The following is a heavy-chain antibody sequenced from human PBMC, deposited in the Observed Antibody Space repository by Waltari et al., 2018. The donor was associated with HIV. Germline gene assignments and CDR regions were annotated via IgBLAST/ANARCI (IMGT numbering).Heavy chain of an antibody. CDR3: ARGYSSSRWIPLYH. D-gene: IGHD6-6*01. CDR2: FWSDGVEI. V-gene: IGHV3-33*01. CDR1: GFTFSHFA. Sequence: QVQLVESGRVLGQPGTSLTLARVVSGFTFSHFAIHWVRPSPGKGLEWLAVFWSDGVEISYADSVKGRVTISKDSSQKTLYLHLTSLRAEDTALYYCARGYSSSRWIPLYHWGRGTLVTVSS. J-gene: IGHJ4*02.